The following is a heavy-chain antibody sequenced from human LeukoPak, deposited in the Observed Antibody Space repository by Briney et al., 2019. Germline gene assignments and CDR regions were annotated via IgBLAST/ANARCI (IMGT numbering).Heavy chain of an antibody. CDR1: GGSISSSSYY. CDR2: IYYSGST. Sequence: SETLSLTCTASGGSISSSSYYWGWIRQPPGKGLEWIGSIYYSGSTYYNPSLKSRVTISVDTSKNQFSLKLSSVTAADTAVYYCARGWELLRAFDIWGQGTMVTVSS. V-gene: IGHV4-39*01. CDR3: ARGWELLRAFDI. D-gene: IGHD1-26*01. J-gene: IGHJ3*02.